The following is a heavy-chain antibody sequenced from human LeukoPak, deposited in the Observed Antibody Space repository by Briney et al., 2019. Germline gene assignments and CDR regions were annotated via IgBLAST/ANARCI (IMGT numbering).Heavy chain of an antibody. J-gene: IGHJ4*02. Sequence: GRSLRLSCAASGFTFSSYAVHWVRQAPGKGLEWVAVISYDGSNKYYADSVKGRFTISRDNSKNTLYLQMNSLRAEDTAVYYCARDSLPYCSSTSCQFFDYWGQGTLVTVSS. CDR3: ARDSLPYCSSTSCQFFDY. CDR2: ISYDGSNK. D-gene: IGHD2-2*01. V-gene: IGHV3-30*04. CDR1: GFTFSSYA.